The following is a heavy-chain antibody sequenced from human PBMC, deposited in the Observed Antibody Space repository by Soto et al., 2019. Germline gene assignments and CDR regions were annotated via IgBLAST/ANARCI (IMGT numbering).Heavy chain of an antibody. D-gene: IGHD3-10*01. CDR3: ARDGEYYYGSGSYYPLDY. CDR1: GGSFSGYY. J-gene: IGHJ4*02. V-gene: IGHV4-34*01. CDR2: INHSGST. Sequence: QVQLQQWGAGLLKPSETLSLTCAVYGGSFSGYYWSWIRQPPGKGLEWIGEINHSGSTNYNPSLKRRVTISVDTSKNQFSLKLSSVTAADTAVYYCARDGEYYYGSGSYYPLDYWGQGTLVTVSS.